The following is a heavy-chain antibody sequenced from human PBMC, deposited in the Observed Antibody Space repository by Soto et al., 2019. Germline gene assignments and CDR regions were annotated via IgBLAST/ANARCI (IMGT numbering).Heavy chain of an antibody. CDR2: IWYDGSNK. J-gene: IGHJ3*02. CDR1: GFTFSSYG. Sequence: QVQLVESGGGVGQPGRSLRLSCAASGFTFSSYGMHWVRQAPGKGLEWVAVIWYDGSNKYYADSVKGRFTISRDNSKNTLYLQMNSLRAEHTAVYYCARELTKYSSGWYPDAFDIWGQGTMVTVSS. D-gene: IGHD6-19*01. V-gene: IGHV3-33*01. CDR3: ARELTKYSSGWYPDAFDI.